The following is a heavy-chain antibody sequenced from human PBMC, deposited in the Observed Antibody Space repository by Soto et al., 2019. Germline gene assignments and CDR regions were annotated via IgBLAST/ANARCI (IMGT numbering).Heavy chain of an antibody. CDR3: ERSVGGYYDSSVYRHEYFDL. CDR2: INPIFGTA. J-gene: IGHJ2*01. Sequence: QVQLVQSGAEVKKTGSSGKVSCKDYGGTFSSYAISWVRHAPGQGLEWMGRINPIFGTANYAHKFQGRVTITADESTSTAYMELSSLRSEDKAVYYWERSVGGYYDSSVYRHEYFDLWGRGTLVTVSS. CDR1: GGTFSSYA. V-gene: IGHV1-69*18. D-gene: IGHD3-22*01.